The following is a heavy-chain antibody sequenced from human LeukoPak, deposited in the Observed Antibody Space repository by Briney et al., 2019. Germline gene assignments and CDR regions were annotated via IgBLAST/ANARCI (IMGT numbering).Heavy chain of an antibody. J-gene: IGHJ4*02. CDR1: GGSFSGYY. CDR3: ARSLRMEWLFTDY. CDR2: INHSGST. V-gene: IGHV4-34*01. Sequence: SSETLSLTCAVYGGSFSGYYWSWIRQPPGKGLEWIGEINHSGSTNHNPSLNSRVTISVDTSKTQFSLKLSSVTAAYTAVYYCARSLRMEWLFTDYWGQGTLVTVSS. D-gene: IGHD3-3*01.